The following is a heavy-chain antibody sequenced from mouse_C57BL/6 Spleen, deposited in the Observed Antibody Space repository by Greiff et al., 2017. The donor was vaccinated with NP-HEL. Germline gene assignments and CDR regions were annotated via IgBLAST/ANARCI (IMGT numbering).Heavy chain of an antibody. CDR1: GYTFTSYW. V-gene: IGHV1-72*01. J-gene: IGHJ3*01. CDR3: ARTGFAY. CDR2: IDPNSGGT. Sequence: QVQLQQPGAELVKPGASVKLSCKASGYTFTSYWMHWVKQRPGRGLEWIGRIDPNSGGTKYNEKFKSKATLTVDKPSSTAYLQRSSMTAEDSAVYYCARTGFAYWGQGTLVTVSA.